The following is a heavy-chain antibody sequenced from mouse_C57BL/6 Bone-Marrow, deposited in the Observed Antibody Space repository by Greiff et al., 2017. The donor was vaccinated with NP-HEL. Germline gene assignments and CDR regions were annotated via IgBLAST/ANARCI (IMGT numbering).Heavy chain of an antibody. CDR1: GYTFTSYW. CDR2: IYPGSGST. J-gene: IGHJ2*01. D-gene: IGHD1-1*01. Sequence: QVQLQQSGAELVKPGASVKMSCKASGYTFTSYWITWVKQRPGQGLEWIGDIYPGSGSTNYNEKFKSKATLTVDTSSSTAYMQLSSLTSEDSAVYYCARGFTTVVRFWGQGTTLTVSS. V-gene: IGHV1-55*01. CDR3: ARGFTTVVRF.